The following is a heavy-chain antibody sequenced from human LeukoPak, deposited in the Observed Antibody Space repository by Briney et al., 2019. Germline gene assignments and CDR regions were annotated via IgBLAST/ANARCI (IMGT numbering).Heavy chain of an antibody. V-gene: IGHV3-23*01. J-gene: IGHJ4*02. CDR3: AKIGANVGF. Sequence: GGSLRLSCAASGFTFSDYAMSWVRQAPGKGLEWVSSINVSGGSTYYADSVKGRFTISRDNSKNTLYLQMNSLRAEDTAVYYCAKIGANVGFWGQGTLVTVSS. CDR1: GFTFSDYA. CDR2: INVSGGST. D-gene: IGHD4/OR15-4a*01.